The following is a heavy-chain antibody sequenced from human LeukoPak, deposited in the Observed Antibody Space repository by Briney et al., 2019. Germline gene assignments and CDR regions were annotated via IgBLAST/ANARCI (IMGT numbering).Heavy chain of an antibody. D-gene: IGHD7-27*01. V-gene: IGHV4-31*03. CDR2: IYYSGST. CDR3: ARAWGSGYYFDY. Sequence: SETLSLTCTVSGGSISSGGYYWSWIRQHPGKGLEWIGYIYYSGSTYYNPSLKSRVTISVDTSKNQFSLKLSSVTAADTAVYYCARAWGSGYYFDYRGQGTLVTVSS. J-gene: IGHJ4*02. CDR1: GGSISSGGYY.